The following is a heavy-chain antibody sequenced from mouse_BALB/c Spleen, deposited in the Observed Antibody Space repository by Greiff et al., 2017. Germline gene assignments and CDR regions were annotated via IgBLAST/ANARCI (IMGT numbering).Heavy chain of an antibody. CDR2: ISYSGST. Sequence: EVKLMESGPGLVKPSQSLSLTCTVTGYSITSDYAWNWIRQFPGNKLEWMGYISYSGSTSYNPSLKSRISITRDTSKNQFFLQLNSVTTEDTATYYCARGGYHWYFDVWGAGTTVTVSS. CDR1: GYSITSDYA. J-gene: IGHJ1*01. V-gene: IGHV3-2*02. D-gene: IGHD2-2*01. CDR3: ARGGYHWYFDV.